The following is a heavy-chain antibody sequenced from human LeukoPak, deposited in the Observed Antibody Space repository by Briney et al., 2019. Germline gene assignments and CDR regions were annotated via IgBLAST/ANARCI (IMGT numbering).Heavy chain of an antibody. D-gene: IGHD2-15*01. CDR1: GYTFTGYY. Sequence: GASVKVSCNASGYTFTGYYMHWVRQAPGQGLEWMGWINPNSGDTNYAQKFQGRLTMTRDTSISTAYMELSRLTSDDTAIYYCVESGGKFHFDPWGQGNLVTVSS. CDR3: VESGGKFHFDP. V-gene: IGHV1-2*02. CDR2: INPNSGDT. J-gene: IGHJ5*02.